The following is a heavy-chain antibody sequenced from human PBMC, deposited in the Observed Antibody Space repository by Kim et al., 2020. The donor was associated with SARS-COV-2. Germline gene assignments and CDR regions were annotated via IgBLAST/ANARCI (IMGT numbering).Heavy chain of an antibody. J-gene: IGHJ4*02. V-gene: IGHV3-48*03. CDR1: GFTFSSYE. Sequence: GGSLRLSCAASGFTFSSYEMNWVRQAPGKGLEWVSYISSSGSTIYYADSVKGRFTISRDNAKNSLYLQMNSLRAEDTAVYYCARDSSYFPFDYWGQGTLVTVSS. CDR2: ISSSGSTI. D-gene: IGHD3-10*01. CDR3: ARDSSYFPFDY.